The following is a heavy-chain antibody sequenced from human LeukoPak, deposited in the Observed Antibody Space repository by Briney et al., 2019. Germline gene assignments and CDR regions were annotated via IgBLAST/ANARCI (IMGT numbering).Heavy chain of an antibody. Sequence: SETLSLTCTVSGGSISSGSYYWSWIRQPAGKGLEWIGRIYTSGSTNYNPSLKSRVTISVDTSKNQFSLKLSSVTAADTAVYYCARGYYYDSSGYVDYWGQGTLVTVSS. D-gene: IGHD3-22*01. J-gene: IGHJ4*02. V-gene: IGHV4-61*02. CDR3: ARGYYYDSSGYVDY. CDR1: GGSISSGSYY. CDR2: IYTSGST.